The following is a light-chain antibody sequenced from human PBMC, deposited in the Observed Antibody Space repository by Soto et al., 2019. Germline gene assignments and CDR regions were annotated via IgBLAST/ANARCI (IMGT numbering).Light chain of an antibody. V-gene: IGLV2-23*02. CDR1: SSDVGSYNL. CDR3: CSYAGRSTHV. CDR2: EVS. Sequence: QSALTQPASVSGSPGQSITISCTGTSSDVGSYNLVSWYQQHPGKAPKLVIFEVSKRPSGVSNRFSGSKSGNTASLTISGPQAEDEADYYYCSYAGRSTHVFGTGTKVTVL. J-gene: IGLJ1*01.